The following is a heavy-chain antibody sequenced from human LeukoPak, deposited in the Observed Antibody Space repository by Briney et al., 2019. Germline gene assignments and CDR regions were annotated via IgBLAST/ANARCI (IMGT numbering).Heavy chain of an antibody. D-gene: IGHD1-1*01. CDR1: GGSISSYY. J-gene: IGHJ5*02. V-gene: IGHV4-59*01. CDR2: IYYSGST. Sequence: SESLSLTCTVSGGSISSYYWSWIRQPPGKGLEWIGYIYYSGSTNYNPSLKSRVTISVDTSKNQFSLKLSSVTAADTAVYYCARGGSTGTNLNWVDPWGQRAKGTVSS. CDR3: ARGGSTGTNLNWVDP.